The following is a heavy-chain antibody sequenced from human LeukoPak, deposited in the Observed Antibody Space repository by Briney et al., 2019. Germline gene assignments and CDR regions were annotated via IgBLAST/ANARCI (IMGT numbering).Heavy chain of an antibody. V-gene: IGHV3-23*01. CDR1: GFTFSSYA. D-gene: IGHD3-22*01. CDR3: ANIPPYYYDSPYY. J-gene: IGHJ4*02. Sequence: GGSLRLSCTASGFTFSSYAMSWVRQAPGKGLEWVSAISGSGGSTYYADSVKGRFTISRDNSKNTLYLQMNSLRAEDTAVYYCANIPPYYYDSPYYWGQGTLVTVSS. CDR2: ISGSGGST.